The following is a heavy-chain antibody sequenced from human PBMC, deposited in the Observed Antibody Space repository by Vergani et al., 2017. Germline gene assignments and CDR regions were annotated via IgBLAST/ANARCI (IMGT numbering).Heavy chain of an antibody. CDR1: GFTFSSYG. D-gene: IGHD2-15*01. CDR3: ARGSCSGGSCYAYFDY. Sequence: QVQLVESGGGVVQPGRSLRLSCAASGFTFSSYGMHWVRQAPGKGLEWVAVIWYDGSNKYYADSVKGRFTISRDNSKNTLYLQMNSLRAEDTAVYYCARGSCSGGSCYAYFDYWGQGTLVTVSS. CDR2: IWYDGSNK. V-gene: IGHV3-33*01. J-gene: IGHJ4*02.